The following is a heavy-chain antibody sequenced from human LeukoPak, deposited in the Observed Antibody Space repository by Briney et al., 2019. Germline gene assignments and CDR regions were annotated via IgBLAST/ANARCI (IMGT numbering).Heavy chain of an antibody. CDR2: IRYGGSNK. CDR1: GFTFSSYG. CDR3: AKDQGNIVVVPAAKGGYYFDY. Sequence: GGSLRLSCAASGFTFSSYGMHWVRQAPGKGLEWVAFIRYGGSNKYYADSVKGRFTISRDNSKNTLYLQMNSLRAEDTAVYYCAKDQGNIVVVPAAKGGYYFDYWGQGTLVTVSS. D-gene: IGHD2-2*01. V-gene: IGHV3-30*02. J-gene: IGHJ4*02.